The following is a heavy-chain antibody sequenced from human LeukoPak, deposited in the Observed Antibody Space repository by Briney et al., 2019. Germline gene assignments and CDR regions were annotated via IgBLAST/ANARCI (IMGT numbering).Heavy chain of an antibody. CDR2: IYYTEST. Sequence: SETLSLTCTVSGGSISGYYWNWIRQPPGKGLEWIGYIYYTESTSYNPSLKSRVTISLDTSKNQFSLKLSSVTAADTAVYYCARAPFWGSSWYGLPFIDAFDIWGQGTMVTVSS. CDR1: GGSISGYY. J-gene: IGHJ3*02. V-gene: IGHV4-59*08. D-gene: IGHD6-13*01. CDR3: ARAPFWGSSWYGLPFIDAFDI.